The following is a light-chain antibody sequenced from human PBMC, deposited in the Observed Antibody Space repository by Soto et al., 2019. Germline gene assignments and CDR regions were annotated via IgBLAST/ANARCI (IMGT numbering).Light chain of an antibody. V-gene: IGKV3-11*01. CDR1: QSVSSY. CDR2: DAS. CDR3: QQRSNWPRT. Sequence: EIVLTQSPATLSLSPGERATLSCRASQSVSSYLAWYQQKPGQAPRLLIYDASNRATGIPARFSGSGSGTDFTLTISSLEPEDCAVYYCQQRSNWPRTFGQGTKVDIK. J-gene: IGKJ1*01.